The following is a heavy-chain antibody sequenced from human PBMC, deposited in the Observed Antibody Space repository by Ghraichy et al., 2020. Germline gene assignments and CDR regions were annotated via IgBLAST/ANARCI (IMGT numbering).Heavy chain of an antibody. D-gene: IGHD5-18*01. V-gene: IGHV3-33*01. J-gene: IGHJ6*02. Sequence: GGSLRLSCAASEFTFSTYGMHWVRQAPGKGLEWVAIIWYDGSYKYYADSVKGRFSISRDNSKNTLYLQMNSLRAEDTAVYYCARELWDTAWNYYGMDVWGQGITVSVSS. CDR3: ARELWDTAWNYYGMDV. CDR1: EFTFSTYG. CDR2: IWYDGSYK.